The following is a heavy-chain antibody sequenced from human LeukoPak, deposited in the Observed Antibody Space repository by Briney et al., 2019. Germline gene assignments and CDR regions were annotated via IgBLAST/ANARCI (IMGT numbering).Heavy chain of an antibody. Sequence: SETLSLTCTVSGGSISSYYWSWIRQPPGKGLEWIGYIYYSGSTNYNPSLKSRVTISVDTSKNQFSLKLSSVTTADTAVYYCARGPVAGTYWGQGALVTVSS. CDR2: IYYSGST. V-gene: IGHV4-59*01. J-gene: IGHJ4*02. D-gene: IGHD6-19*01. CDR3: ARGPVAGTY. CDR1: GGSISSYY.